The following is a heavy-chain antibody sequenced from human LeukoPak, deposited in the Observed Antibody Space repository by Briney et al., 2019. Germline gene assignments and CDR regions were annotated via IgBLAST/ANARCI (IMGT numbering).Heavy chain of an antibody. CDR2: IGTAGDT. D-gene: IGHD6-19*01. Sequence: GSLRLSCAASGFTFSSYDMHWVRQATGKGLEWVSAIGTAGDTYCPGSVKGRFTISRENAKNSLCLQMNSLRAGDTAVYYCARASRIAVAGTGGAYYYYYYGMDVWGQGTTVTVSS. J-gene: IGHJ6*02. CDR3: ARASRIAVAGTGGAYYYYYYGMDV. CDR1: GFTFSSYD. V-gene: IGHV3-13*01.